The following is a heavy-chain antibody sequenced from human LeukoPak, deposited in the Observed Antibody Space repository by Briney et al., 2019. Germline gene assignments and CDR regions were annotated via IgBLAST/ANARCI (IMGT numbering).Heavy chain of an antibody. J-gene: IGHJ2*01. Sequence: SETMSLTCAVYGGSFSGYYWSWIRQPPGKGLEWIGEINHSGSTNYNPSLKSRVTISVDTSKNQFSLKLSSVTAADTAVYYCARERVPAAQSYWYFDLWGRGTLVTVSS. CDR1: GGSFSGYY. D-gene: IGHD2-2*01. V-gene: IGHV4-34*01. CDR2: INHSGST. CDR3: ARERVPAAQSYWYFDL.